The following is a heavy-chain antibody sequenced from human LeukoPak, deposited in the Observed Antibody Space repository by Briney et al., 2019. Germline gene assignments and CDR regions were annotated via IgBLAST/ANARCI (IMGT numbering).Heavy chain of an antibody. V-gene: IGHV4-34*01. CDR1: GGSFSGYY. CDR2: INHSGST. CDR3: LCGDYYDSSGPLD. J-gene: IGHJ4*02. Sequence: SETLSLTCAVYGGSFSGYYWSWIRQPPGKGLEWIGEINHSGSTNYNPSPKSRVTISVDTSKNQFSLKLSSVTAADTAVYYCLCGDYYDSSGPLDWGQGTLVTVSS. D-gene: IGHD3-22*01.